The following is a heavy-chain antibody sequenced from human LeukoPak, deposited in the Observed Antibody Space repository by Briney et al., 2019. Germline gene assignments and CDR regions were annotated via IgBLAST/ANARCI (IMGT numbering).Heavy chain of an antibody. Sequence: GGSLRLSCAASGFTFSSYGMRWVRQAPGKGLEWGSVIWYDGSNKYYADYVKGRFTISRDNSKNTLYLQMNSLRAEDTAVYDCPKDRDRSGSIHFDYWGQGTLVTVSS. CDR1: GFTFSSYG. D-gene: IGHD3-22*01. V-gene: IGHV3-33*06. J-gene: IGHJ4*02. CDR2: IWYDGSNK. CDR3: PKDRDRSGSIHFDY.